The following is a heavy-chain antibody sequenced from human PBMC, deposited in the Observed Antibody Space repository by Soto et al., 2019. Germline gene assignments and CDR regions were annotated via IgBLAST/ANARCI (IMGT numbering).Heavy chain of an antibody. CDR2: ISSSSSTI. CDR3: ARDETDGYYYYYGMDV. CDR1: GFTFSSYS. V-gene: IGHV3-48*02. Sequence: EVQLVESGGGLVQPGGSLRLSCAASGFTFSSYSMNWVRQAPGKGLEWVSYISSSSSTIYYADSVKGRFTISRDNAKNSLYLQMNSLRHEDTAVYYCARDETDGYYYYYGMDVWGQGTTATVSS. J-gene: IGHJ6*02.